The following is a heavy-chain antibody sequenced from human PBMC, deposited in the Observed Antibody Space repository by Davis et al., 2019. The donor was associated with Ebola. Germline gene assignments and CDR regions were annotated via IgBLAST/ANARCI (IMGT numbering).Heavy chain of an antibody. CDR1: GFTFSDYY. D-gene: IGHD3-16*02. Sequence: GGSLRLSCAASGFTFSDYYMSWIRQAPGKGLEWVSYISSSGSTIYYADSVKGRFTISRDNAKNSLYLQMNSLRAEDTAVYYCASERGRGSYRPYYFDYWGQGTLVTVSS. CDR3: ASERGRGSYRPYYFDY. CDR2: ISSSGSTI. V-gene: IGHV3-11*01. J-gene: IGHJ4*02.